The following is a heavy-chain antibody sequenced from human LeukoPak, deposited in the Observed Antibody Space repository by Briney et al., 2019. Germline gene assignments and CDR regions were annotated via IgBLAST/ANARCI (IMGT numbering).Heavy chain of an antibody. V-gene: IGHV3-20*04. CDR2: INWDGGSA. Sequence: GGSLRLSCAASGFSFDDYGMNWVRQAPGKGLEWVSGINWDGGSAAYADSVKGRFTISRDNAKNSLYLQMNSLRTEDTAFYYCARDRLAATGLFDYWGQGTLVTVSS. CDR3: ARDRLAATGLFDY. CDR1: GFSFDDYG. J-gene: IGHJ4*02. D-gene: IGHD6-13*01.